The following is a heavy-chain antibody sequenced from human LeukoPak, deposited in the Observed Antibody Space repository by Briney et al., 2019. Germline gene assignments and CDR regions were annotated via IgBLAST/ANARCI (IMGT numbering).Heavy chain of an antibody. CDR1: RFTFSSYW. CDR3: AKDWGGYSSSSFGS. CDR2: ISGSGGTT. V-gene: IGHV3-23*01. D-gene: IGHD2-2*01. Sequence: PGGSLRLSCAASRFTFSSYWMSWVRQAPGKGLEWVAAISGSGGTTYYADSVKGRFTISRDNSKNTLYLQMSSLRAEDTAVYLCAKDWGGYSSSSFGSWGQGTLVTVSA. J-gene: IGHJ4*02.